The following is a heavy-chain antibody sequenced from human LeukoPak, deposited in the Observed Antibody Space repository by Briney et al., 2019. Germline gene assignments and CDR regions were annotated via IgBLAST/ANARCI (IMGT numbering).Heavy chain of an antibody. CDR1: GFTFSDYC. Sequence: PGGSLRLSCAASGFTFSDYCMSWIRQAPGKGLEWVSYISSSGSTIYYADSVKGRFTISRDNAKNSLYLQMNSLRAEDTAVYYCARVADSSSWYSFDGMGFWDYWGQGTLVTVSS. CDR3: ARVADSSSWYSFDGMGFWDY. V-gene: IGHV3-11*01. J-gene: IGHJ4*02. CDR2: ISSSGSTI. D-gene: IGHD6-13*01.